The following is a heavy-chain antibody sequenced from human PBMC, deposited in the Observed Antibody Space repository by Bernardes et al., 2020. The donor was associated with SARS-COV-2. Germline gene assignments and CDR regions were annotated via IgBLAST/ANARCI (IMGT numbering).Heavy chain of an antibody. CDR1: GVSFSGYW. V-gene: IGHV3-7*04. CDR2: INPWGTEE. J-gene: IGHJ4*02. CDR3: VRDHMYFGIFEY. D-gene: IGHD3-3*01. Sequence: GCSLRLSCAVSGVSFSGYWMSWVRQAPGKGLEWVANINPWGTEEHYVDSVRGRFSISRDDAKNSLHLQMNSLTAEDTAVYYCVRDHMYFGIFEYWGQGTLVTVSS.